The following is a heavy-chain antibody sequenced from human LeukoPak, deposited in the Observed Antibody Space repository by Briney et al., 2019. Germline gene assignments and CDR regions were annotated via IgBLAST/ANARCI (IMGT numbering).Heavy chain of an antibody. V-gene: IGHV1-8*01. CDR2: MNPNSGNT. Sequence: HGASVKVSCKASGYTFTSYDINWVRQATGQGLEWMGWMNPNSGNTGYAQKFQGRVTMTRNTSISTAYMELSSLRSDDTAVYYCARGLSDYGDYYYYYMDVWGKGTTVTISS. CDR3: ARGLSDYGDYYYYYMDV. J-gene: IGHJ6*03. CDR1: GYTFTSYD. D-gene: IGHD4-17*01.